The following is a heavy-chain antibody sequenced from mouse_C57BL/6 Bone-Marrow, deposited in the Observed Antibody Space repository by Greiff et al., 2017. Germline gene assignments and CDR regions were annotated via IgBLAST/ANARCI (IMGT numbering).Heavy chain of an antibody. Sequence: QVQLKQSGAELVRPGTSVKMSCKASGYTFTNYWIGWAKQRPGHGLEWIGDIYPGGGYTNYNEKFKGKATLTADKSSSTAYMQFSSLTSEDSAIYYCARCNPYAMDYWGQGTSVTVSS. CDR1: GYTFTNYW. V-gene: IGHV1-63*01. CDR3: ARCNPYAMDY. J-gene: IGHJ4*01. D-gene: IGHD2-1*01. CDR2: IYPGGGYT.